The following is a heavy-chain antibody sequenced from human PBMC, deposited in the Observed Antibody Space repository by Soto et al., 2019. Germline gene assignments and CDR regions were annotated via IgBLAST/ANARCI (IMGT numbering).Heavy chain of an antibody. J-gene: IGHJ4*02. CDR3: AADPNYYDSSGYYLGDY. CDR2: IVVGSGNT. V-gene: IGHV1-58*01. CDR1: GFTFTSSA. Sequence: ASVKVSCKASGFTFTSSAVQWVRQARGQRLEWIGWIVVGSGNTNYAQKFQERVTITRDMSTSTAYMELSSLRSEETAVYYCAADPNYYDSSGYYLGDYWGQGTLVTVSS. D-gene: IGHD3-22*01.